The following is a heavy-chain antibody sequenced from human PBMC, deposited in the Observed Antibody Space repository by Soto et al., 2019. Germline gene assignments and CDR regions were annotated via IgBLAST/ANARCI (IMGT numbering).Heavy chain of an antibody. CDR3: ARGGKDCSGGSCYGYYYYYMDV. D-gene: IGHD2-15*01. Sequence: PSETLSLTCTVSGGSIRSYYWSWLRQPPGKGLEWIGYIYYSGSTNYNPSLKSRVTISVDTSKNQFSLKLSSVTAADTAVYYCARGGKDCSGGSCYGYYYYYMDVWGKGTTVTVSS. J-gene: IGHJ6*03. V-gene: IGHV4-59*01. CDR1: GGSIRSYY. CDR2: IYYSGST.